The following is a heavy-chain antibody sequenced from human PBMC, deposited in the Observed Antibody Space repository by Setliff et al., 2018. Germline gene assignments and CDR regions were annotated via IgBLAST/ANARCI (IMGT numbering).Heavy chain of an antibody. V-gene: IGHV4-4*07. CDR3: ARKGISALSGAFDM. CDR2: IYTSGST. Sequence: ASETLSLTCTVSGGSISNYYWSWIRQPAGKGLERIGRIYTSGSTNYNPSLKGRVTMSVDTSKNQFSLKLSSVTAADTAVYCCARKGISALSGAFDMWGQGTMVTVSS. D-gene: IGHD1-26*01. J-gene: IGHJ3*02. CDR1: GGSISNYY.